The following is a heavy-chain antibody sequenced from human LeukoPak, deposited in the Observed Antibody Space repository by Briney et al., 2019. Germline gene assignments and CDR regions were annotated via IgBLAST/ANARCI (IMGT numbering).Heavy chain of an antibody. CDR2: MNPNSGNT. J-gene: IGHJ4*02. CDR1: GYTFTSYD. D-gene: IGHD1-7*01. CDR3: ARVKSGTMRVDY. V-gene: IGHV1-8*03. Sequence: ASVKVSCKASGYTFTSYDINWVRQATGQGLEWMGWMNPNSGNTGYAQKFQGRVTITRNTSISTAYMELSSLRPEDTAVYYCARVKSGTMRVDYWGQGTLVTVSS.